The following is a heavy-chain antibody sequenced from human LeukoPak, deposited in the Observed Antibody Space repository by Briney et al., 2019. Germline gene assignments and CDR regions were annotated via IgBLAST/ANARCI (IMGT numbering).Heavy chain of an antibody. CDR2: IYSGGGT. CDR1: AFSVSSNH. Sequence: GGSRRLSCAASAFSVSSNHMSWVRQTAGKGLEWVSLIYSGGGTSYADSVKGRFTISRDNSKNTLYLQMNSLRAEDTAVYCCARGPISSLAFDYWGQGTLVTVSS. CDR3: ARGPISSLAFDY. V-gene: IGHV3-66*01. J-gene: IGHJ4*02. D-gene: IGHD3-16*02.